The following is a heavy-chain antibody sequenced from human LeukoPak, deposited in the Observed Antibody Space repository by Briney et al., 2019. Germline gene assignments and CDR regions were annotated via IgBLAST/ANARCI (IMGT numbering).Heavy chain of an antibody. Sequence: GGPLRLSCAASGFTFSSYAMHWVRQAPGKGLEWVAVISYDGSNKYYADSVKGRFTISRDNSKNTLYLQMNSLRAEDTAVYYCARGEYYDILTDYPTGPWGQGTLVTVSS. V-gene: IGHV3-30*04. J-gene: IGHJ5*02. CDR1: GFTFSSYA. CDR3: ARGEYYDILTDYPTGP. D-gene: IGHD3-9*01. CDR2: ISYDGSNK.